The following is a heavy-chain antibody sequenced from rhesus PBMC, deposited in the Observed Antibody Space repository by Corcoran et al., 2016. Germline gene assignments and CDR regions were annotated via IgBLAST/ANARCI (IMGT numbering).Heavy chain of an antibody. D-gene: IGHD6-25*01. CDR2: IGGSSGST. J-gene: IGHJ4*01. Sequence: QVQLQESGPGLVKPSETLSLTCAVSGGSISGYYWNWIRQPPGTGLEWIGYIGGSSGSTTYNPSLRRGVTISTDPSKNQFSLKRSSVTAADTAVYYCARNVGSWNTNTWGQGVLVTVSS. V-gene: IGHV4-165*02. CDR3: ARNVGSWNTNT. CDR1: GGSISGYY.